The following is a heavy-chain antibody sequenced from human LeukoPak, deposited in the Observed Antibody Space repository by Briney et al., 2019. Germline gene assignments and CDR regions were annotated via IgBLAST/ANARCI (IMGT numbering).Heavy chain of an antibody. CDR2: IYYSGGT. CDR1: GGSISSSSYY. CDR3: ARQAIGDDYVWGSYRYNWFDP. Sequence: SETLSLTCTVSGGSISSSSYYWGWIRQPPGKGLEWIGSIYYSGGTYYNPSLKSRVTISVDTSKNQFSLKLSSVTAADTAVYYCARQAIGDDYVWGSYRYNWFDPWGQGTLVTVSS. J-gene: IGHJ5*02. V-gene: IGHV4-39*01. D-gene: IGHD3-16*02.